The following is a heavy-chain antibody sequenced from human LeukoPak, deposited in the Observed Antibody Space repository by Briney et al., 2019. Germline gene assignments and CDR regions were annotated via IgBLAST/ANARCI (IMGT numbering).Heavy chain of an antibody. CDR2: IYYSGST. Sequence: PSETLSLTCTVSGGSISSYYWSWIRQPPGKGLEWIGYIYYSGSTNYNPSLKSRVTISVDTSKNQFSLKLSSVTAADTAVYYCARELPYGGKGSFDYWGQGTLVTVSS. V-gene: IGHV4-59*01. J-gene: IGHJ4*02. D-gene: IGHD4-23*01. CDR1: GGSISSYY. CDR3: ARELPYGGKGSFDY.